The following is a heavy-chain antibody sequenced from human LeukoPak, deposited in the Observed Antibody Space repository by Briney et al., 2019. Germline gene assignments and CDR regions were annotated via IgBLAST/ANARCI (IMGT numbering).Heavy chain of an antibody. D-gene: IGHD2-15*01. J-gene: IGHJ4*02. CDR3: AGLGYCSSTSCSRYRSGGSCYSGFLDY. CDR2: IIPIFGTA. V-gene: IGHV1-69*01. CDR1: GGTFSSHA. Sequence: EASVTVSCKASGGTFSSHAISWVRQAPGQGLEWMGGIIPIFGTANYAQKFQGRVTITADEPTSKAYMELSSLRSEDTAVYFCAGLGYCSSTSCSRYRSGGSCYSGFLDYWGQGTLVTVSS.